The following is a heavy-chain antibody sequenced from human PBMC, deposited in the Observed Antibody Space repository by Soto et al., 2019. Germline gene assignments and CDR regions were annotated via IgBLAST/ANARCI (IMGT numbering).Heavy chain of an antibody. V-gene: IGHV4-59*12. CDR1: GGPINNYY. CDR3: ARVQDR. Sequence: PSETLSLTCTVSGGPINNYYWSWIRQSPGGGLEYIGYIFYNGSTNYNPSLKSRVTISVDRSKNQFSLKLSSVTAADTAVYYCARVQDRWGQGTLVTVSS. CDR2: IFYNGST. D-gene: IGHD1-1*01. J-gene: IGHJ5*02.